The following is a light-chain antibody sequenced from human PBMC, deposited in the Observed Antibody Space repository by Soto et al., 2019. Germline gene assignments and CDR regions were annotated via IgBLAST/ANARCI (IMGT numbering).Light chain of an antibody. CDR1: QSVSSN. Sequence: VMTQSPATLSVSPGERATLSCRASQSVSSNLAWYQQKPGQAPRLLIYGASTRATGIPARFSGSGSGTEFTLTISSLQSEDYAVYYCHQYNNWPPWTFGQGTKVDIK. CDR3: HQYNNWPPWT. CDR2: GAS. J-gene: IGKJ1*01. V-gene: IGKV3-15*01.